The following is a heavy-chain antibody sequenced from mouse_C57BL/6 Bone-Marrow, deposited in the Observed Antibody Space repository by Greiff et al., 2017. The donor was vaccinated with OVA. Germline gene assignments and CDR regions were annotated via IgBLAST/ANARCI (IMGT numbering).Heavy chain of an antibody. CDR2: ISSGGSYT. CDR3: ARHAYDYDDAY. J-gene: IGHJ3*01. V-gene: IGHV5-6*01. D-gene: IGHD2-4*01. Sequence: EVKLVESGGDLVKPGGSLKLSCAASGFTFSSYGMSWVRQTPDKRLEWVATISSGGSYTYYPDSVKGRFTISRDNAKNTLYLQMSSLKSEYTAMYYCARHAYDYDDAYWGQGTLVTVSA. CDR1: GFTFSSYG.